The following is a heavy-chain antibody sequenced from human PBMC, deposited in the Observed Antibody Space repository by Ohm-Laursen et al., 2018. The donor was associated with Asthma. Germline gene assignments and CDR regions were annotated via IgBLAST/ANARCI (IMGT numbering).Heavy chain of an antibody. V-gene: IGHV1-2*02. CDR1: GYTFTGYY. CDR2: INPNSGGT. CDR3: ARDTTVAGPMGWFDP. Sequence: ASVKVSCKSSGYTFTGYYMHWVRQAPGQGLEWMGWINPNSGGTNYAQKFQGRVTMTRDTSTSTVYMELSSLRSEDTAVYYCARDTTVAGPMGWFDPWGQGTLVTVSS. D-gene: IGHD6-19*01. J-gene: IGHJ5*02.